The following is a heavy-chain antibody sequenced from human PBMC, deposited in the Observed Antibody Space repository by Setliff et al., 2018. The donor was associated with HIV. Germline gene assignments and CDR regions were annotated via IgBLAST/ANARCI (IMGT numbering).Heavy chain of an antibody. D-gene: IGHD3-22*01. V-gene: IGHV3-73*01. CDR1: GFTFSGSA. CDR2: ILDKANNYAT. Sequence: GGSLSLSCAASGFTFSGSAMHWVRQASGKGLEWVGRILDKANNYATAYAASLEGRFTISRDDSKNTAYLQMSSLKTEDTAVYYFARPQHIYDDSSDDYWGQGTLVTVSS. J-gene: IGHJ4*02. CDR3: ARPQHIYDDSSDDY.